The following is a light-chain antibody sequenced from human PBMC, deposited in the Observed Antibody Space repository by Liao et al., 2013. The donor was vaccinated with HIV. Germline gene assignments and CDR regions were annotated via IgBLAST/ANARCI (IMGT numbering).Light chain of an antibody. J-gene: IGLJ1*01. V-gene: IGLV3-21*01. CDR2: YES. Sequence: SYELTQPPSVSVSPGQTARITCSGDALPKQYAYWYQQKPGQAPVLVSYYESDRPSGIPERFSGSNSGNTATLTISRVEAGDEADYYCQMWDSSSDHPYVFGTGTQVTVL. CDR1: ALPKQY. CDR3: QMWDSSSDHPYV.